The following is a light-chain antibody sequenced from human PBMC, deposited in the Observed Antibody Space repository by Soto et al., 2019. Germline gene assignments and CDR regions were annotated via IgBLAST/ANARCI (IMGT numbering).Light chain of an antibody. V-gene: IGKV3-15*01. J-gene: IGKJ2*01. CDR2: GAS. Sequence: VMTQSPATLSVSPGERATLSCRASQSVSSKLAWYPQRPGQAPRLLIYGASSRASGVPARFSGSGSGTESSLPISCLQSEDFAVYHCQQYNDWPLSFGQGTKLDIK. CDR1: QSVSSK. CDR3: QQYNDWPLS.